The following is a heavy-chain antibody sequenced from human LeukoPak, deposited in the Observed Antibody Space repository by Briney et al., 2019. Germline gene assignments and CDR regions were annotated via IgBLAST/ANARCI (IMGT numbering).Heavy chain of an antibody. Sequence: GRSLRLSCAASGFTFDDYAMHWVRQAPGKGLEWVSGISWNSGSIGYADSVKGRFTISRDKAKNSLYLQMNSLRAEDTALYYCAKDRSSSWYDYFDYWGQGTLVTVSS. J-gene: IGHJ4*02. CDR1: GFTFDDYA. V-gene: IGHV3-9*01. CDR2: ISWNSGSI. CDR3: AKDRSSSWYDYFDY. D-gene: IGHD6-13*01.